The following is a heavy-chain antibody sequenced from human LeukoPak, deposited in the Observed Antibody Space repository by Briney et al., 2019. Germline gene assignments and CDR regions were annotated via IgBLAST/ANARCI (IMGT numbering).Heavy chain of an antibody. CDR3: ARDKGAAAGKGKYYYYGMDV. CDR2: ISAYNGNT. D-gene: IGHD6-13*01. J-gene: IGHJ6*02. CDR1: GYTFTSYG. Sequence: GASVKVSCKASGYTFTSYGISWVRQAPGQGLEWMGWISAYNGNTNYAQKLQGRVTMTTDTSMSTAYMELRSLRSDDTAVYYCARDKGAAAGKGKYYYYGMDVWGQGTTVTVSS. V-gene: IGHV1-18*01.